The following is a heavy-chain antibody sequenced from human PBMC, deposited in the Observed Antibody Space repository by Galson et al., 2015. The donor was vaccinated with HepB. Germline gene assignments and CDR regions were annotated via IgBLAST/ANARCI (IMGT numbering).Heavy chain of an antibody. CDR1: GFTFSSYN. D-gene: IGHD2-2*01. CDR2: ISTSTRYI. Sequence: SLRLSCAPSGFTFSSYNMNWVRQAPGKGLEWVSFISTSTRYIYYADSVKGRFTDSRDSAKNSLYLQMNSLRAEDTAVYYCARMLGSCTSTSCSPDFDLWGRGTLVTVSS. J-gene: IGHJ2*01. CDR3: ARMLGSCTSTSCSPDFDL. V-gene: IGHV3-21*01.